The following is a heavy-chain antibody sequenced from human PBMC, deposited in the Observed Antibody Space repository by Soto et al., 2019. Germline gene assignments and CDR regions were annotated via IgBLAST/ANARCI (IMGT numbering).Heavy chain of an antibody. D-gene: IGHD4-17*01. V-gene: IGHV3-23*01. CDR3: AKDSTVTTSLYFYYYGFDV. Sequence: VQLLESGGGLVQPGGSLRLACTASGFTFNHYAMTWVRQAPGRGPEWVGSVSGRGGSKKYADSVKGPFIISRVNSTSTLYLQMDTPGGEDTAVYYCAKDSTVTTSLYFYYYGFDVWGQWTTVTVPS. CDR2: VSGRGGSK. J-gene: IGHJ6*01. CDR1: GFTFNHYA.